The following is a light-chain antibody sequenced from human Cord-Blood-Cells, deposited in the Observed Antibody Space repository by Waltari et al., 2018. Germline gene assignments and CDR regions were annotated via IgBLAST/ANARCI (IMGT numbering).Light chain of an antibody. Sequence: DIVMTQSQDSLAVSLGERATIHCKSSQSVLYSSNNQNYLAWYQQIPGQPPKLLISWASTRESVVPDRFSGSGSGTDFTLTISSLQAEDVAVYYCQQYYSTPLTFGGGTKVEIK. CDR2: WAS. CDR1: QSVLYSSNNQNY. CDR3: QQYYSTPLT. J-gene: IGKJ4*01. V-gene: IGKV4-1*01.